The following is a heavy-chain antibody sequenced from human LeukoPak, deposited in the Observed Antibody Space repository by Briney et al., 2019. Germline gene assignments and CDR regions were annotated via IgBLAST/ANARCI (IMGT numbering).Heavy chain of an antibody. V-gene: IGHV4-59*12. J-gene: IGHJ5*02. Sequence: SETLSLTCSVSGGSISTAYWSWIRQPPGKGLEWIGYIYHSGSTYYNPSLKSRVTISVDRSKNQFSLKLSSVTAADTAVYYCARGPMYYDFWSGYYTKWFDPWGQGTLVTVSS. D-gene: IGHD3-3*01. CDR3: ARGPMYYDFWSGYYTKWFDP. CDR2: IYHSGST. CDR1: GGSISTAY.